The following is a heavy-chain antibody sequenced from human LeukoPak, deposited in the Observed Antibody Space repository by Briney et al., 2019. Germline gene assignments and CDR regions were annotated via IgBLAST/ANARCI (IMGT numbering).Heavy chain of an antibody. J-gene: IGHJ3*02. D-gene: IGHD3-22*01. CDR3: AKAYDSSGYYDYDAFDN. CDR1: GFTFSSYA. CDR2: ISGSGGST. V-gene: IGHV3-23*01. Sequence: GGSLRLSCAASGFTFSSYAMSWVRQAPGKGLEWVSAISGSGGSTYYADSVKGRFTISRDNSKNTLYLQMNSLRAEDTAVYYCAKAYDSSGYYDYDAFDNWGQGTMVTVSS.